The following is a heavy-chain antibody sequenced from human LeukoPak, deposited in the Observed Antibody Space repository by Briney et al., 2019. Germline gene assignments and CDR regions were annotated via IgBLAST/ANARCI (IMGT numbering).Heavy chain of an antibody. CDR3: ARDTTRIAARPDAFDI. J-gene: IGHJ3*02. CDR2: INPSGGST. D-gene: IGHD6-6*01. V-gene: IGHV1-46*01. CDR1: GYTLTSYY. Sequence: GASVKVSCKASGYTLTSYYMHWVRQAPGQGLEWMGIINPSGGSTSYAQKFQGRVTMTRDTSTSTVYMELSSLRSEDTAVYYCARDTTRIAARPDAFDIWGQGSMVTVSS.